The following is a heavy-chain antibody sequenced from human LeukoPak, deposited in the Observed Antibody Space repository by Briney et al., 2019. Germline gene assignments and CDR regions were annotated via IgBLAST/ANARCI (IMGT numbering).Heavy chain of an antibody. J-gene: IGHJ4*02. Sequence: SETLSLTCTVSGGSISNNYWSWVRQPPGKRLEWIAYIQSTGTTDYNPSLKSPVTISLDSSENQFSLKLSSLTAADTAIYYCVRHGIEDPGRVLFDYWGRGTLVTVSS. CDR3: VRHGIEDPGRVLFDY. D-gene: IGHD1-26*01. CDR2: IQSTGTT. V-gene: IGHV4-59*08. CDR1: GGSISNNY.